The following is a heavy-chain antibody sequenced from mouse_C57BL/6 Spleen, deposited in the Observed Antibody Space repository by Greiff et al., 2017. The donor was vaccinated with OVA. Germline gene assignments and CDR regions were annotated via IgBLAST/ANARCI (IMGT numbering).Heavy chain of an antibody. Sequence: EVKLQESGGGLVQPGGSLKLSCAASGIDFSRYWMSWVRRAPGKGLEWIGEINPDSSTINYAPSLKDKFIISRDNAKNTLYLQMSKVRSEDIALYYCARRDDGYYGWFAYWGQGTLVTVSA. V-gene: IGHV4-1*01. D-gene: IGHD2-3*01. CDR1: GIDFSRYW. CDR2: INPDSSTI. J-gene: IGHJ3*01. CDR3: ARRDDGYYGWFAY.